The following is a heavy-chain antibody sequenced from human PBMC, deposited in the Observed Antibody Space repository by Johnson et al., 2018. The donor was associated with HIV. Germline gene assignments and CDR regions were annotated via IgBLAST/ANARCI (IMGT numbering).Heavy chain of an antibody. D-gene: IGHD1-26*01. Sequence: QVQLVESGGGVVQPGRSLRLSCAASGFTFSSYGMHWVRQAPGKGLEWVAVIPYDGSNKYYADSVKGRFTISRDNSKNTLYLQMNSLRAEDTAVYYCAREGVYSGSYSGAFDIWGQGTMVTVSS. CDR3: AREGVYSGSYSGAFDI. CDR2: IPYDGSNK. CDR1: GFTFSSYG. V-gene: IGHV3-30*19. J-gene: IGHJ3*02.